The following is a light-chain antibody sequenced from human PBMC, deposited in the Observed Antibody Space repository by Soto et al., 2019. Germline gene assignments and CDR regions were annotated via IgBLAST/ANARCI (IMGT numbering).Light chain of an antibody. V-gene: IGKV1-5*01. CDR3: QQHNSSSQT. J-gene: IGKJ1*01. CDR2: GAS. CDR1: QSIRHY. Sequence: DIQMTQSPPTLSASVGDRVTITCRASQSIRHYLAWYQQMPGKAPKLLIYGASTLQSGVPSRFSGSGSGNEVTLTISSLQPDDFGTYFCQQHNSSSQTCGQGTKVEIK.